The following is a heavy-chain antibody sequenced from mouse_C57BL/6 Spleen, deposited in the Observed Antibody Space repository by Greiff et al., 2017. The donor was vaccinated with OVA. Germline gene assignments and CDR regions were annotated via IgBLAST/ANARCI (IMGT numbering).Heavy chain of an antibody. CDR2: ISYDGSN. Sequence: EVQLVESGPGLVKPSQSLSLTCSVTGYSITSGYYWNWIRQFPGNKLEWMGYISYDGSNNYNPSLKNRISITRDTSKNQFFLKLNSVTTEDTATYYCARRDYDGFHWYFDVWGTGTTVTVSS. CDR1: GYSITSGYY. J-gene: IGHJ1*03. CDR3: ARRDYDGFHWYFDV. V-gene: IGHV3-6*01. D-gene: IGHD2-4*01.